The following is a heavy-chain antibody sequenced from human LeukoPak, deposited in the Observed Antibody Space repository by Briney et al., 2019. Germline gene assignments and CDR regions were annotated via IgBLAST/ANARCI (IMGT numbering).Heavy chain of an antibody. CDR3: ARDDGPPRVLGELSITFGY. CDR1: GYTFTSYG. Sequence: ASVKVSCKASGYTFTSYGISWVRQAPGQGLEWMGWVSAYNGNTNYAQKLQGRVTMTRDTSTSTVYMELSSLRSEDTAVYYCARDDGPPRVLGELSITFGYWGQGTLVTVSS. V-gene: IGHV1-18*01. J-gene: IGHJ4*02. CDR2: VSAYNGNT. D-gene: IGHD3-16*02.